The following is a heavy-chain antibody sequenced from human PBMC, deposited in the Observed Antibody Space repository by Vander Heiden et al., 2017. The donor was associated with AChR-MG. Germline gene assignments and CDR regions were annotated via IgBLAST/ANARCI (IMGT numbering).Heavy chain of an antibody. J-gene: IGHJ3*01. CDR3: ATVPGYSSGWAAFDL. Sequence: QAQLEQSGAEVKKPGASVKVSCRPSGSTLPSYDINWVRQAPGQGLEWMGWMNPNSGHTGYAQKFQGRVTMTRSTSGTTAYMELSSLRSEDTAVYFCATVPGYSSGWAAFDLWGQGTMVIVSS. CDR1: GSTLPSYD. CDR2: MNPNSGHT. D-gene: IGHD6-19*01. V-gene: IGHV1-8*01.